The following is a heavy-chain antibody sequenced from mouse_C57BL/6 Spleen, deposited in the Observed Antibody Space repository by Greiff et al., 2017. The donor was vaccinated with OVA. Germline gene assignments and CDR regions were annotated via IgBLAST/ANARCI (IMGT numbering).Heavy chain of an antibody. CDR1: GFTFSSYA. Sequence: EVQLVESGGGLVKPGGSLKLSCAASGFTFSSYAMSWVRQTPEKRLEWVATISDGGSYTYYPDNVKGRFTSSRDNAKNNLYLQMSHLKSEDTAMYYCALRIYDGYSYFDYWGQGTTLTVSA. V-gene: IGHV5-4*01. D-gene: IGHD2-3*01. CDR3: ALRIYDGYSYFDY. CDR2: ISDGGSYT. J-gene: IGHJ2*01.